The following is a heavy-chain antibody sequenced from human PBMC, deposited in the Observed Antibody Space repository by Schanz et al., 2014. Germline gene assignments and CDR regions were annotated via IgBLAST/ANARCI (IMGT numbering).Heavy chain of an antibody. V-gene: IGHV3-66*01. Sequence: EVQLVESGGGFVQPGGSLRLSCAVSGFTVSSNHMSWVRQAPGKGLEWVSVIYSGIGAYYADSVKGRFTISRDNSKNTLYLQMNSLRAEDTAVYYCAKDPSHGDYDYYFDYWGQGTLVTVSS. CDR3: AKDPSHGDYDYYFDY. CDR1: GFTVSSNH. D-gene: IGHD3-22*01. J-gene: IGHJ4*02. CDR2: IYSGIGA.